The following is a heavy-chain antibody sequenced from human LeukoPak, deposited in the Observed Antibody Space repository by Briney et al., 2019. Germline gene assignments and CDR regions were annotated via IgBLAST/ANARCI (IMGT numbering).Heavy chain of an antibody. V-gene: IGHV3-21*01. Sequence: GGSLRLSCAASGFTFSSYEMNWVRQAPGKGLEWVSSISSSSSYIYYADSVKGRFTISRDNAKNSLYLQMNSLRAEDTAVYYCAPRGIAVAGFDYWGQGTLVTVSS. CDR3: APRGIAVAGFDY. CDR2: ISSSSSYI. D-gene: IGHD6-19*01. CDR1: GFTFSSYE. J-gene: IGHJ4*02.